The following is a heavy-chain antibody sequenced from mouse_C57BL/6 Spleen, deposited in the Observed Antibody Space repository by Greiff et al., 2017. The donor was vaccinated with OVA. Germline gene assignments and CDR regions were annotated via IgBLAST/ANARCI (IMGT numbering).Heavy chain of an antibody. J-gene: IGHJ2*01. CDR2: IDPSDSYT. V-gene: IGHV1-50*01. CDR1: GYTFTSYW. CDR3: ARPSDGSVYYFDY. D-gene: IGHD1-1*01. Sequence: QVQLQQPGAELVKPGASVKLSCKASGYTFTSYWMQWVKQRPGQGLEWIGEIDPSDSYTNYNQKFKGKATLTVDTSSSTAYMQLSSLTSEDSAVYYCARPSDGSVYYFDYWGQGTTLTVSS.